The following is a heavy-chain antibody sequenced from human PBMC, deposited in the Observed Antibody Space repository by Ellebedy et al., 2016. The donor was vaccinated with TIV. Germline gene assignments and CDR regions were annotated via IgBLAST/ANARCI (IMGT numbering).Heavy chain of an antibody. V-gene: IGHV3-7*01. CDR2: IKQDGSDK. CDR1: GFTFSSYW. CDR3: AREIYGSGSR. J-gene: IGHJ4*02. D-gene: IGHD3-10*01. Sequence: GGSLRLXXAASGFTFSSYWMTWVRQAPGKGLQWVANIKQDGSDKYYVDSVKGRFTISRDNNKSSVYLQMNSLRVDDTAVYFCAREIYGSGSRWGQGTLVTASS.